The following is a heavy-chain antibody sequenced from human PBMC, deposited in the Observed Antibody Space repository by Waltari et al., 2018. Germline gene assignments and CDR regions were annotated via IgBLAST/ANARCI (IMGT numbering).Heavy chain of an antibody. D-gene: IGHD6-13*01. Sequence: QVQLQESGPGLVKPSQTLSLTCSVSGGSISSGGYYWNWIRQHPGKGLEWIGYIYHSGSTYYNPSLKSRLTISLDRSQNQFSLQLTSVTAADTAVYYCARTTGVTAAGTFFDYWGQGTLVTVS. J-gene: IGHJ4*02. CDR2: IYHSGST. CDR1: GGSISSGGYY. CDR3: ARTTGVTAAGTFFDY. V-gene: IGHV4-31*03.